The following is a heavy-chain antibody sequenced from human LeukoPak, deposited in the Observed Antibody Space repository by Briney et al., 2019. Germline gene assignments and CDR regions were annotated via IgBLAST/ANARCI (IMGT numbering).Heavy chain of an antibody. D-gene: IGHD6-13*01. CDR3: AREVAAAAPGY. V-gene: IGHV3-30-3*01. CDR1: GFTFSSYA. CDR2: VSYDGSNK. Sequence: GGSLRLSCAASGFTFSSYAMHWVRQAPGKGLEWVAVVSYDGSNKYYADSVKGRFTISRDNSKNTLYLQMNSLRAEDTAVYYCAREVAAAAPGYWGQGTLVTVSS. J-gene: IGHJ4*02.